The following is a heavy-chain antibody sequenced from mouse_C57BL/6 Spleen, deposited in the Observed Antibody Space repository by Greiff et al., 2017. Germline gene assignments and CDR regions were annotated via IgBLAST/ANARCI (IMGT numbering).Heavy chain of an antibody. CDR2: ISSGSSTI. D-gene: IGHD1-1*01. J-gene: IGHJ1*03. Sequence: EVQVVESGGGLVKPGGSLKLSCAASGFTFSDYGMHWVRQAPEKGLEWVAYISSGSSTIYYADTVKGRFTISRDNAKNTLFLQMTSLRSEDTAMYYCARNYYYGSSQGYFDVWGTGTTVTVSS. CDR1: GFTFSDYG. V-gene: IGHV5-17*01. CDR3: ARNYYYGSSQGYFDV.